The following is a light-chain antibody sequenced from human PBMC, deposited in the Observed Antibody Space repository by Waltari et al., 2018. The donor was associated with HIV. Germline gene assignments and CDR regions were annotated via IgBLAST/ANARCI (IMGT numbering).Light chain of an antibody. CDR3: GTWDNSLSAGV. J-gene: IGLJ3*02. Sequence: QSVLTQPPSVSAAPGQKVTISCSGSSSNIGSNYVSWYQQLPGTAPKLLIYDNNERPSGIPDRFSGSKSGTSATLDITGLQTGDEADYYCGTWDNSLSAGVFGGGTKVTVL. V-gene: IGLV1-51*01. CDR1: SSNIGSNY. CDR2: DNN.